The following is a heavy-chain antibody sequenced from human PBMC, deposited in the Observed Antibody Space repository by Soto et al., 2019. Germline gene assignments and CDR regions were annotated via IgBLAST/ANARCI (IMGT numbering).Heavy chain of an antibody. CDR2: IWYDGSSQ. D-gene: IGHD4-4*01. J-gene: IGHJ6*02. CDR1: GFTFRNSG. CDR3: ARDMDSNYDGMDV. Sequence: QTGGSLRLSCEASGFTFRNSGMEWIRRAPGKGLEWVARIWYDGSSQYYADSVKGRFTISRDNSKNTLYMEMNSVRVEDTAVYYCARDMDSNYDGMDVWGQGTTVTVSS. V-gene: IGHV3-30*02.